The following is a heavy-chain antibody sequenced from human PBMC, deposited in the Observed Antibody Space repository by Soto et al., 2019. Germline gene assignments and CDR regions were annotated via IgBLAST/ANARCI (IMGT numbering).Heavy chain of an antibody. D-gene: IGHD6-19*01. CDR2: IIPIFGTA. J-gene: IGHJ4*02. CDR3: AREAAVAPGGFDY. CDR1: GGTFSSYA. Sequence: RASVKVSCKASGGTFSSYAISWVRQAPGQGLEWMGGIIPIFGTANYAQKFQGRVTITADESTSTAYMELSSLRSEDTAVYYCAREAAVAPGGFDYWGQGTLVTVSS. V-gene: IGHV1-69*13.